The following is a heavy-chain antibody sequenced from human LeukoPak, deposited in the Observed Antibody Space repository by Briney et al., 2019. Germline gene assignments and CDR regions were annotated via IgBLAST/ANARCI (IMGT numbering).Heavy chain of an antibody. CDR1: GGSFSGYY. Sequence: SETLSLTCAVYGGSFSGYYWSWIRQPPGKGLEWIGEINHSGSTNYNPSLKSRVTISVDTSKNQFSLKLGSVTAADPAVYYCARRLIIAAAGFDYWGQGTLVTVSS. V-gene: IGHV4-34*01. J-gene: IGHJ4*02. CDR2: INHSGST. CDR3: ARRLIIAAAGFDY. D-gene: IGHD6-13*01.